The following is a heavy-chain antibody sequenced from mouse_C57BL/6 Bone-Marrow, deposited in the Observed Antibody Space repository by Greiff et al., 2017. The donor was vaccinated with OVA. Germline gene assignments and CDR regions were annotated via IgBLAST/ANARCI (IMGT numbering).Heavy chain of an antibody. CDR1: GYAFSSSW. CDR2: IYPGDGDT. CDR3: AGFYYGNPWYFDV. J-gene: IGHJ1*03. V-gene: IGHV1-82*01. Sequence: VQLQQSGPELVKPGASVKISCKASGYAFSSSWMNWVKQRPGKGLEWIGRIYPGDGDTNYNGKFKGKATLTADKSSSTAYMQLSSLTSEDSAVYFCAGFYYGNPWYFDVWGTGTTVTVSS. D-gene: IGHD2-1*01.